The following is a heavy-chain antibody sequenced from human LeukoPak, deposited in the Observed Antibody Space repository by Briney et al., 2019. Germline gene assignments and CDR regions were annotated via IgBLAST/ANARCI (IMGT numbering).Heavy chain of an antibody. V-gene: IGHV4-30-2*01. CDR1: GVSISSGGYY. D-gene: IGHD5-24*01. J-gene: IGHJ1*01. CDR3: ARVAGDGYNYLQH. CDR2: INHSGST. Sequence: PSQTLSLTCTVSGVSISSGGYYWSWIRQPPGKGLEWIGEINHSGSTNYNPSLKSRVTISVDTSKNQFSLKLSSVTAADTAVYYCARVAGDGYNYLQHWGQGTLVTVSS.